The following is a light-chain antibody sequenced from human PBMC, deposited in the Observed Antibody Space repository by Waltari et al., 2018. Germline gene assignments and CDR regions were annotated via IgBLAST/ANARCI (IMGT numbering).Light chain of an antibody. CDR3: SAWDDRLSGPV. Sequence: QSVLTQPPSASGTPGQRVTISCSGGSSNIGSNYVSWYQRLPGTATKLLIYSNNQRPSAVPARFSGSKSGASASLAISGLRSGDEADYYCSAWDDRLSGPVFGGGTKLTVL. CDR2: SNN. J-gene: IGLJ2*01. V-gene: IGLV1-47*01. CDR1: SSNIGSNY.